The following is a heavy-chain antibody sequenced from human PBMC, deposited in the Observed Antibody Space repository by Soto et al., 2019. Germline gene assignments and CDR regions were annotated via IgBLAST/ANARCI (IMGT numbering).Heavy chain of an antibody. V-gene: IGHV3-23*01. CDR2: NSGSGGST. CDR3: AEGSPVVAAVDCFDP. Sequence: PGGSLRISFAASGFTFADYAMTCVRQAPGQVLEWFSANSGSGGSTYYADSVKGRVTISRHKSKNTRYLQMNSLRADDTAVYYCAEGSPVVAAVDCFDPWGQGTLVTVSS. D-gene: IGHD2-15*01. J-gene: IGHJ5*02. CDR1: GFTFADYA.